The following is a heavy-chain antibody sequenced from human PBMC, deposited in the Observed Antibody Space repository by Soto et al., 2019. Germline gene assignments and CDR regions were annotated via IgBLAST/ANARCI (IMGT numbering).Heavy chain of an antibody. D-gene: IGHD4-17*01. Sequence: QVQLVESGGGVVQPGRSLRLSCAASGFTFSSYGMHWVRQAPGKGLEWVAVIWYDGSNKYYADSVKGRFTISRDNSXXTLYLQMNSLRAEDTAVYYCARDWVKDDYGDYVNYWGQGTLVTVSS. CDR2: IWYDGSNK. J-gene: IGHJ4*02. V-gene: IGHV3-33*01. CDR1: GFTFSSYG. CDR3: ARDWVKDDYGDYVNY.